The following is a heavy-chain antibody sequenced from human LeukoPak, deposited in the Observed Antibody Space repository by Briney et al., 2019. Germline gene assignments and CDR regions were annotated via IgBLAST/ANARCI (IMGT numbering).Heavy chain of an antibody. CDR3: ARAPTVTNHYYSWFDP. CDR1: GGSISSQY. J-gene: IGHJ5*02. V-gene: IGHV4-59*11. CDR2: MLYSGTA. Sequence: PSETLSLTCTVSGGSISSQYWSWIRQPPGKGLEWIGSMLYSGTAYYNPSLKSRVTISVDTSKNQFSLKLRSVTAADTAVYYCARAPTVTNHYYSWFDPWGQGTLVTVSS. D-gene: IGHD4-17*01.